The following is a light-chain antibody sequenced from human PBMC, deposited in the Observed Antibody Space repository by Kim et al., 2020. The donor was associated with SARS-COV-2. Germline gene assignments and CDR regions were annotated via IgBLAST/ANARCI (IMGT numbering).Light chain of an antibody. V-gene: IGKV3-20*01. CDR3: QQYGSSPIT. CDR1: QSVSSNY. CDR2: GAS. Sequence: EIVLTQSPGTLSLSPGERATLTCRASQSVSSNYLAWYQQKPGQAPRLLIYGASSRATGIPDRFSGSGSGTDFTLTISRLEPEDFAVYFCQQYGSSPITFGQGTRREIK. J-gene: IGKJ5*01.